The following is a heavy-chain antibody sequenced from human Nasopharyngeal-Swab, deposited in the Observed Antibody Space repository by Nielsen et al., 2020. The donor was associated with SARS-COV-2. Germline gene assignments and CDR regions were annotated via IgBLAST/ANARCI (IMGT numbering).Heavy chain of an antibody. J-gene: IGHJ3*02. CDR3: ASPHNWGDAFDI. CDR1: GYTFTSYY. V-gene: IGHV1-46*01. D-gene: IGHD7-27*01. Sequence: VSVKVSCKASGYTFTSYYMHWVRQAPGQGLEWMGIINPSGGSTSYAQKFQGRVTMTRDTSTSTVYMELSSLRSEDTAVYYCASPHNWGDAFDIWGQGTMVTVSS. CDR2: INPSGGST.